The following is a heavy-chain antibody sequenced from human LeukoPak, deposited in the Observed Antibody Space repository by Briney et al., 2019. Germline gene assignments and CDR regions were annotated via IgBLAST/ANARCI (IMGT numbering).Heavy chain of an antibody. D-gene: IGHD2-2*01. Sequence: GGSLRLSCAASGFTFSSYEMHWVRQAPGKGLEWVSRINSDGSSTSYADSVKGRFTISRDNAKNTLYLQMNSLRAEDTAVYYCAREIRYCSSTSCHPRGWFDPWGQGTLVTVSS. J-gene: IGHJ5*02. CDR1: GFTFSSYE. V-gene: IGHV3-74*01. CDR2: INSDGSST. CDR3: AREIRYCSSTSCHPRGWFDP.